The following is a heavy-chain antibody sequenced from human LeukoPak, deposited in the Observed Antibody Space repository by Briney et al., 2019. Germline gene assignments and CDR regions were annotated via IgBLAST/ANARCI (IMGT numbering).Heavy chain of an antibody. CDR1: GYSISSGYY. Sequence: SETLSLTCTVSGYSISSGYYWSWIRQPPGKGLEWIGEINHSGSTNYNPSLKSRVTISVDTSKNKFSLKLSSVTAADTAVYYCARDVPGLRFLEWLPNWFDPWGQGTLVTASS. CDR3: ARDVPGLRFLEWLPNWFDP. J-gene: IGHJ5*02. V-gene: IGHV4-38-2*02. CDR2: INHSGST. D-gene: IGHD3-3*01.